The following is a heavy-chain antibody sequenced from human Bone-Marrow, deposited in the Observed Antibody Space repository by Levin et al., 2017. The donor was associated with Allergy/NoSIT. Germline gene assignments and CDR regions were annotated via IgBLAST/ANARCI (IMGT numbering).Heavy chain of an antibody. Sequence: GESLKISCKASGYTFTSYDINWVRQATGQGLEWMGWMNPNSGNTGYAQKFQGRDTMTRNTSISTAYMELSSLRSEDTAVYYCARKVRGIRPYYYYYGMDVWGQGTTVTVSS. J-gene: IGHJ6*02. D-gene: IGHD3-10*01. CDR1: GYTFTSYD. CDR2: MNPNSGNT. CDR3: ARKVRGIRPYYYYYGMDV. V-gene: IGHV1-8*01.